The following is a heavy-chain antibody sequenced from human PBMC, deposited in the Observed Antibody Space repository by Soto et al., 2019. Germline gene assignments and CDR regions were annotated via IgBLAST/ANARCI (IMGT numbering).Heavy chain of an antibody. CDR3: ATPHYYDIWTGYSPAYYYGMDV. J-gene: IGHJ6*02. CDR2: IIPIFGTA. D-gene: IGHD3-9*01. Sequence: SVKVSCKASGGTFSSYAISWVRQAPGQGLEWMGGIIPIFGTANYAQKFQGRVTITADESTSTAYMELSSLRSEDTAVYYCATPHYYDIWTGYSPAYYYGMDVWGQGTTVTVSS. CDR1: GGTFSSYA. V-gene: IGHV1-69*13.